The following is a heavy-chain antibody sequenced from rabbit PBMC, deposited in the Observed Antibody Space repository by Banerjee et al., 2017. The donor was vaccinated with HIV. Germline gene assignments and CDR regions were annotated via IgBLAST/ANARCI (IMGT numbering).Heavy chain of an antibody. D-gene: IGHD8-1*01. Sequence: QEQLEESGGDLVKPEGSLTLTCTASGFSLSSYAMLWVRQAPGKGLEWIACIDTGSGHTYYASWAKGRFTISKTSSTTVTLQMTSLTAADTATYFCAREISSYLDYFSLWGPGTLVTVS. V-gene: IGHV1S45*01. J-gene: IGHJ4*01. CDR1: GFSLSSYA. CDR2: IDTGSGHT. CDR3: AREISSYLDYFSL.